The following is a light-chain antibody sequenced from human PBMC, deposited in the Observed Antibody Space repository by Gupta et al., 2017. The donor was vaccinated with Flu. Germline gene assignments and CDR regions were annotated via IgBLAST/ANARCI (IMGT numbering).Light chain of an antibody. CDR1: SSDVGGYNY. Sequence: QSALTQPASVSGSPGPSLTISCTGTSSDVGGYNYVSWYQQHPGKAPKLMIYEVSNRPSGVSNRFSGSRSGNTASLTISGLQAEDEADYYCSSYTSSSTPWVFGGGTKLTVL. J-gene: IGLJ3*02. CDR2: EVS. V-gene: IGLV2-14*01. CDR3: SSYTSSSTPWV.